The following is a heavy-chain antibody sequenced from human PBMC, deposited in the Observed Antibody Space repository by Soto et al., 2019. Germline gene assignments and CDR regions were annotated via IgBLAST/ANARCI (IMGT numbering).Heavy chain of an antibody. CDR2: INAGNGNT. V-gene: IGHV1-3*01. D-gene: IGHD2-2*01. J-gene: IGHJ6*02. CDR1: GYSFTSYA. CDR3: ARGVENIVVVLDVFGYYGMDV. Sequence: ASVKVSCKASGYSFTSYAIYWVRLAPGQRLEWMGWINAGNGNTKYSQKLQGRVTFTGDTSASTAHMELSSLRSEDTAVYFCARGVENIVVVLDVFGYYGMDVWGQGTTVTVSS.